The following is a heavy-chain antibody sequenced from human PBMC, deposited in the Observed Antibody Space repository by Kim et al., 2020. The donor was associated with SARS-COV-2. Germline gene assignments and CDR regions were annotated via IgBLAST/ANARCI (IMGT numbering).Heavy chain of an antibody. V-gene: IGHV4-34*01. J-gene: IGHJ5*02. D-gene: IGHD6-19*01. CDR3: ARGGRRMGSGWTRGGYWFDP. CDR1: GGSFSGYY. Sequence: SETPSLTCAVYGGSFSGYYWSWIRQPPGKGLEWIGEINHSGSTNYNPSLKSRVTISVDTSKNQFSLKLSSVTAADTAVYYCARGGRRMGSGWTRGGYWFDPWGQGTLVTVSS. CDR2: INHSGST.